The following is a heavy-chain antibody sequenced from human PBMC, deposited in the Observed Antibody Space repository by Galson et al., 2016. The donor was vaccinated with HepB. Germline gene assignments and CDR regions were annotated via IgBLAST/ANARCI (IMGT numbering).Heavy chain of an antibody. D-gene: IGHD3-16*01. CDR1: GYSVSSGHY. CDR2: FSQSGSS. CDR3: AKIGRVYFHMDV. V-gene: IGHV4-38-2*02. J-gene: IGHJ6*03. Sequence: SETLSLTCTVSGYSVSSGHYWGWFRQPPGKGLEWIGTFSQSGSSDYNPSLKSRVGISLDTSKNQFSLKLTSVAAADTAIYYCAKIGRVYFHMDVWGQGTTVTVSS.